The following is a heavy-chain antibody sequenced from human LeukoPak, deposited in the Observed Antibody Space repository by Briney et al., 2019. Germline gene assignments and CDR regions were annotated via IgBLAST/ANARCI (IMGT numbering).Heavy chain of an antibody. V-gene: IGHV5-51*01. CDR1: GYSFSMYW. J-gene: IGHJ3*02. CDR2: IYPGDSQT. D-gene: IGHD3-3*01. CDR3: GRIRGYDFWSRGAFYI. Sequence: AESLQISCNGSGYSFSMYWTGWVRHVPGKGLEWMGIIYPGDSQTAYSPSFQGQVTISADKSINTAYLQWRSLEGSDTAMYYCGRIRGYDFWSRGAFYICGQGTMVTVSS.